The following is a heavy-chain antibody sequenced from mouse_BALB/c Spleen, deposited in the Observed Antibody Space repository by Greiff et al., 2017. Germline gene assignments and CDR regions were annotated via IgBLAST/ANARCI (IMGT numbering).Heavy chain of an antibody. CDR1: GFTFSDYY. CDR3: ARDNPVFGY. J-gene: IGHJ3*01. Sequence: EVKLVESGGGLVKPGGSLKLSCAASGFTFSDYYMYWVRQTPEKRLEWVATISDGGSYTYYPDSVKGRFTISRDNAKNNLYLQMSSLKSEDTAMYYCARDNPVFGYWGQGTLVTVSA. CDR2: ISDGGSYT. V-gene: IGHV5-4*02. D-gene: IGHD6-1*01.